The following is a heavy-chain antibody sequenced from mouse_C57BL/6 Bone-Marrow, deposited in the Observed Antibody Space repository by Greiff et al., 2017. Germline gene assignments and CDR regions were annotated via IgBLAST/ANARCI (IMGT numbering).Heavy chain of an antibody. J-gene: IGHJ2*01. D-gene: IGHD1-1*01. CDR3: AMHYYGTRGDY. CDR1: GYAFSSSW. CDR2: IYPGDGDT. Sequence: QVQLQQSGPELVKPGASVKISCKASGYAFSSSWMNWVKQRPGKGLEWIGRIYPGDGDTNYNGKFKGKATLTADKSSSTAYMQLSSLTSEDSAVYFCAMHYYGTRGDYWGQGTTLTVSS. V-gene: IGHV1-82*01.